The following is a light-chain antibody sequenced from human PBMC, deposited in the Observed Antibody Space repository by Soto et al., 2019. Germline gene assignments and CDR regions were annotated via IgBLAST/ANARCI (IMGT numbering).Light chain of an antibody. CDR3: QQFYYYPHT. V-gene: IGKV1-39*01. Sequence: EIQMTQSPASLSASVGERVTLTCRASHTIATYLNWYQQKAGKVPEVRIYGTSTLQPGVPSRFTGSGYGTDFTLTINNVQPEDFATYYCQQFYYYPHTFGQGTKLEVK. CDR2: GTS. J-gene: IGKJ2*01. CDR1: HTIATY.